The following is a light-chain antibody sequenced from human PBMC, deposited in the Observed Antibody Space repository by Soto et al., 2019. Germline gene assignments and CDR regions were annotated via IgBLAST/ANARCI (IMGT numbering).Light chain of an antibody. J-gene: IGLJ2*01. Sequence: QSVLTQPASVSGSPGQSITISCTGTSSDVGGYNYVSWYQQHPGKAPKLMIYEVTNRPSGVSNRFSGSKSVNTASLTISGLQAEDEADYYCSSYTSSSTRVVFGGGTKLTVL. CDR3: SSYTSSSTRVV. CDR1: SSDVGGYNY. CDR2: EVT. V-gene: IGLV2-14*01.